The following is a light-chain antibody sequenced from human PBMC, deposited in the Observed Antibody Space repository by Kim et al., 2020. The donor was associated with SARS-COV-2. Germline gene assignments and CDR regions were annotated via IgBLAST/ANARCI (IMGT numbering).Light chain of an antibody. CDR1: NIGDYR. Sequence: SYELTQPASVSVAPGQTARITCGGDNIGDYRVHWYQQKPGQAPLLVIYYDTDRPSGIPERFSGSNSGTTVTLTISSVEAGDGADYYCQVWHTGGDRVVFGGGTQLTVL. J-gene: IGLJ2*01. CDR3: QVWHTGGDRVV. V-gene: IGLV3-21*01. CDR2: YDT.